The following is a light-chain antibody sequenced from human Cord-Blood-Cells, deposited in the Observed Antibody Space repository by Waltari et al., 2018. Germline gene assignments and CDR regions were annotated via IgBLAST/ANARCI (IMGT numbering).Light chain of an antibody. J-gene: IGLJ3*02. CDR2: EVS. CDR3: SSYTSSSTLG. CDR1: SSDVGGYNY. Sequence: QSALTQPASVSGSPGQSITIPCTGTSSDVGGYNYVTWYQQHPGKAPNLMIYEVSNRPSGVSNRFSGSKSGNTASLTISGLQAEDEADYYCSSYTSSSTLGFGGGTKLTVL. V-gene: IGLV2-14*01.